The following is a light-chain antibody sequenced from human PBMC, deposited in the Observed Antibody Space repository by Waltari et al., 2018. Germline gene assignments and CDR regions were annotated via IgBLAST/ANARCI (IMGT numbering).Light chain of an antibody. V-gene: IGLV2-8*01. J-gene: IGLJ3*02. CDR3: SSYARSSHVV. CDR1: NSDVADYDH. CDR2: DLT. Sequence: QSALTQPPSASGSPGHSVTISCTGTNSDVADYDHVSWYQYHPGKAPKLLIYDLTKRPSGVPDRFSGSKSGNTASLTVSGLQAEDEADYYCSSYARSSHVVFGGGTKLTVL.